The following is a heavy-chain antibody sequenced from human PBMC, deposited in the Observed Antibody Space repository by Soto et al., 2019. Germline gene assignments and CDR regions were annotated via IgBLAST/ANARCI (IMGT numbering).Heavy chain of an antibody. CDR2: IKQDGSEK. CDR1: GFTFTNYW. J-gene: IGHJ4*02. CDR3: ARDMGVFWSGYPEGGFDY. D-gene: IGHD3-3*01. Sequence: AASLRLSSAASGFTFTNYWMSWVRQAPGKGLEWVANIKQDGSEKYYADSAKGRFIISRDNAKTSLYLQMNSLRAEDTAVYYCARDMGVFWSGYPEGGFDYWGQGT. V-gene: IGHV3-7*01.